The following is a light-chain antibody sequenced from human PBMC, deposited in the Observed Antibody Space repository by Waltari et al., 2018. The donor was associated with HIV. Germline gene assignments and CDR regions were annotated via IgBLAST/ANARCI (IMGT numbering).Light chain of an antibody. J-gene: IGLJ3*02. Sequence: QSDLTQPASVSGSPGQSITISCTGTSSDVGGYNYVSWYQRHPGKAPKLIIYDVSNRPSGVSNRFSGSKSGNRASLTISGLQAEDEADYYCSSYTSSSTRVFGGGTTVTVL. CDR1: SSDVGGYNY. CDR2: DVS. V-gene: IGLV2-14*03. CDR3: SSYTSSSTRV.